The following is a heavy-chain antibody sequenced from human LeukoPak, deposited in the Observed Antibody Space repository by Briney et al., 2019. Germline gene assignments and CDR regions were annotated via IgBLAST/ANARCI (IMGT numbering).Heavy chain of an antibody. V-gene: IGHV1-69*05. CDR2: IIPIFGTA. CDR3: ARASGYDWGVDY. Sequence: SVKVSCKASGGTFSSYAISWVRQAPGQGLEWMGRIIPIFGTANYAQKFQGRVTITTDESTSTAYMELSSLRSEDTAVYYGARASGYDWGVDYWGQGTLVTVSS. CDR1: GGTFSSYA. J-gene: IGHJ4*02. D-gene: IGHD5-12*01.